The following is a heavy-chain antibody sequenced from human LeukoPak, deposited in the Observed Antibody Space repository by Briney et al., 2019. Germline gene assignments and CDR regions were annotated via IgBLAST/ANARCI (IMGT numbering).Heavy chain of an antibody. CDR3: AREKYDFWSGALGY. V-gene: IGHV1-69*05. J-gene: IGHJ4*02. CDR1: GYTFTSYG. D-gene: IGHD3-3*01. CDR2: IIPIFGTA. Sequence: ASVKVSCKASGYTFTSYGISWVRQAPGQGLEWMGRIIPIFGTANYAQKFQGRVTITTDESTSTAYMELSSLRSEDTAVYYCAREKYDFWSGALGYWGQGTLVTVSS.